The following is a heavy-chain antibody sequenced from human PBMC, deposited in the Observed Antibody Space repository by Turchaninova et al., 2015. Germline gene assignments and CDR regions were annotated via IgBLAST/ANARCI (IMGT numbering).Heavy chain of an antibody. CDR2: INPSGGGT. J-gene: IGHJ4*02. CDR1: GYTFTSYY. V-gene: IGHV1-46*01. Sequence: QSGAEVKKPGASVKVSCKASGYTFTSYYMHWVRQAPGQGLEWMGIINPSGGGTSYAQKFQGRFTMTSDTSTGTVYMELSSLRSEDTAVYYCARARPCGGGICAHFDYWGQGTLVTVSA. CDR3: ARARPCGGGICAHFDY. D-gene: IGHD2-15*01.